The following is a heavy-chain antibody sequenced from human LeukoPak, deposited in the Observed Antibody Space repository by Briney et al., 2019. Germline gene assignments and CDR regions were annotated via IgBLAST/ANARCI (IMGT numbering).Heavy chain of an antibody. J-gene: IGHJ4*02. D-gene: IGHD1-1*01. CDR2: IYYSGSP. CDR1: GGSISNNNYY. CDR3: ATWRTAKTGFDY. Sequence: ASQTLSLTCTVSGGSISNNNYYWAWIRQPPGKGLECIGSIYYSGSPYYNPSLKSRVTISVDTSKNQFSLRLSSVTAADTAVYYCATWRTAKTGFDYWGQGTLVTVSS. V-gene: IGHV4-39*01.